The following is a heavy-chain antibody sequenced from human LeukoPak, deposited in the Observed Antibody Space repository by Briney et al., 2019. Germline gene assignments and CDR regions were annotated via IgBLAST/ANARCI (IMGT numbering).Heavy chain of an antibody. Sequence: SETLSLTCSVSGGSISSYYWNWIRQAPGKGLEWIGYISDTGITTYNPSLESRVTISVDTSNKQFSLRLISVTAADTAVYYCARRHYGGNSGRYWYFDLWSRGTLVTVPS. V-gene: IGHV4-59*01. J-gene: IGHJ2*01. D-gene: IGHD4-23*01. CDR3: ARRHYGGNSGRYWYFDL. CDR1: GGSISSYY. CDR2: ISDTGIT.